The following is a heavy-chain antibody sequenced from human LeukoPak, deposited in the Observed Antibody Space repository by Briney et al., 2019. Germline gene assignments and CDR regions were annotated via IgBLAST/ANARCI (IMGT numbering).Heavy chain of an antibody. CDR2: IYSGGST. V-gene: IGHV3-66*01. CDR1: GFTVSSNY. J-gene: IGHJ4*02. Sequence: GGSLRLSCAASGFTVSSNYMSWVRQAPGKGLEWVSVIYSGGSTYYADSVKGRFTISRDNSKNTPYLQMNSLRAEDTAVYYCARDGDYYDSSGSLDYWGQGTLVTVPS. D-gene: IGHD3-22*01. CDR3: ARDGDYYDSSGSLDY.